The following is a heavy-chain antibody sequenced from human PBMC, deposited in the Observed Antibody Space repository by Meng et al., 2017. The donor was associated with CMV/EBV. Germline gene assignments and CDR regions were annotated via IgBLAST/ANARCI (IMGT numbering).Heavy chain of an antibody. Sequence: ASVKVSCKASGYTFTGYYMHWVRQAPGQGLEWMGWINPNSGGTNYAQKFQGRVTMTRDTSISTAYMELSRLRSDDTAVYYCASGGDITFGVVFMSHYYYYGMDVWGQGTTVTVSS. CDR2: INPNSGGT. D-gene: IGHD3-3*01. J-gene: IGHJ6*02. CDR1: GYTFTGYY. CDR3: ASGGDITFGVVFMSHYYYYGMDV. V-gene: IGHV1-2*02.